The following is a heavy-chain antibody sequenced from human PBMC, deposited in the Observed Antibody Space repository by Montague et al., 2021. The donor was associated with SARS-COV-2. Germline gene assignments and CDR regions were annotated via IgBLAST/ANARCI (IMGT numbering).Heavy chain of an antibody. Sequence: SETLSLTCTVSGGSISSSSYYWGWIRQPPGKGREWNGSLYYSGNTYYNPYLKSRVTIYVYTSKNQFSLKLSSVTAADTAVYYCARHPLGYCSSTSCYVGWGQGTLVTVSS. J-gene: IGHJ4*02. D-gene: IGHD2-2*01. CDR2: LYYSGNT. CDR1: GGSISSSSYY. V-gene: IGHV4-39*01. CDR3: ARHPLGYCSSTSCYVG.